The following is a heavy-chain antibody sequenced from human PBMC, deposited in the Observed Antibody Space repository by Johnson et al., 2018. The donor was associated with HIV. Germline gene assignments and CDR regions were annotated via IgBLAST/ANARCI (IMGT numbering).Heavy chain of an antibody. Sequence: QVQLVESGGGVVQPGGSLRLSCAASGFTFSSYGMHWVRQAPGKGLEWVAFIRYDGSNKYYADSVKGRFTISRDNSKNTLYLQMNSLRAEDTAVYYCVRAQFLQWLFFDAFDIWGQGTIVTVSS. CDR2: IRYDGSNK. J-gene: IGHJ3*02. D-gene: IGHD3-3*01. CDR1: GFTFSSYG. V-gene: IGHV3-30*02. CDR3: VRAQFLQWLFFDAFDI.